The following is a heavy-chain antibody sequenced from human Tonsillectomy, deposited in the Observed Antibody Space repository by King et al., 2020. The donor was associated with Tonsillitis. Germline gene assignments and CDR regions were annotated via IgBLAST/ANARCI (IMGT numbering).Heavy chain of an antibody. Sequence: VQLVESGGGLVQPGGSLRLYCAASGFTFSSYAMSWVRQAPGKGLEWVSAISGSGGSTYYADAVKGRFSISRDNSKNTLYLQMNSLRAEDTAVYYCAKVAARLNVVRGVPAFDYYGMDVWGQGTTVTVSS. CDR3: AKVAARLNVVRGVPAFDYYGMDV. D-gene: IGHD3-10*01. J-gene: IGHJ6*02. CDR2: ISGSGGST. CDR1: GFTFSSYA. V-gene: IGHV3-23*04.